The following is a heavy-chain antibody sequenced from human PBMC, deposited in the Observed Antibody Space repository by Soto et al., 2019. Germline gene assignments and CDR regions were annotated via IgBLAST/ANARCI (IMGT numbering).Heavy chain of an antibody. CDR2: INHSGSA. D-gene: IGHD4-4*01. V-gene: IGHV4-34*10. Sequence: SETLSLTSGVYGGSFSGYFWSWVRQAPGKGLEWIGEINHSGSANYNPSLKSRVTMSIDTSKNQFYLNLTAVTASDTAIFYCARKNRGTNYDRAYYFTLNVWAQRTTVTVS. J-gene: IGHJ6*02. CDR1: GGSFSGYF. CDR3: ARKNRGTNYDRAYYFTLNV.